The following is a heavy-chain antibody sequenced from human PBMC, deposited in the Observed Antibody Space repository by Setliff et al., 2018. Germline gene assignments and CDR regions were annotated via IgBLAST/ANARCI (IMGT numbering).Heavy chain of an antibody. CDR2: IHPSNSDT. J-gene: IGHJ3*02. Sequence: GESLKLSCKGSGYSFTDYWIGWVRQMPGEGLEWMGIIHPSNSDTVHSPSFQGQVTISADRSITTAYLQWSSLKASDTAIYYCARNRVALYDAFDIWGQGTMVTVSS. CDR1: GYSFTDYW. V-gene: IGHV5-51*01. CDR3: ARNRVALYDAFDI. D-gene: IGHD5-12*01.